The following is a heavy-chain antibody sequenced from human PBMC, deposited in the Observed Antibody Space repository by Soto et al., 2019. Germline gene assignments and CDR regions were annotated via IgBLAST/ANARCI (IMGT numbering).Heavy chain of an antibody. CDR1: GGTFSSYA. D-gene: IGHD3-3*01. CDR3: ARRDIRFLEWLSREFYYYGMDV. J-gene: IGHJ6*02. Sequence: SVKVSCKASGGTFSSYAISWVRQAPGQGLEWMGGIIPIFGTANYAQKFQGRVTITADESTSTAYMELSSLRSEDTAVYYCARRDIRFLEWLSREFYYYGMDVWGQGTTVTVS. CDR2: IIPIFGTA. V-gene: IGHV1-69*13.